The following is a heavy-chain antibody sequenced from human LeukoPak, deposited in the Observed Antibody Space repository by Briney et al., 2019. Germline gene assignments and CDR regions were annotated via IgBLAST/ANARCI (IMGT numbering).Heavy chain of an antibody. V-gene: IGHV3-21*01. CDR3: ARVYDVLTGGFDH. D-gene: IGHD3-9*01. CDR1: GFTFSSYS. CDR2: ISSSSYI. Sequence: GGSLRLSCAASGFTFSSYSMNWVRQAPGKGLEWVSSISSSSYIYYADSVKGRFTISRDNARNILYLQMNSLRAEDTAVYYCARVYDVLTGGFDHWGQGALVTVSS. J-gene: IGHJ4*02.